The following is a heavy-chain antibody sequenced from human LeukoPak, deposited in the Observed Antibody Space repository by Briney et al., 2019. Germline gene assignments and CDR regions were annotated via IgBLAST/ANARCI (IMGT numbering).Heavy chain of an antibody. CDR3: AREVEDAAMVFDY. CDR1: GGSLRNSDYH. CDR2: IYYSGRT. V-gene: IGHV4-39*07. D-gene: IGHD5-18*01. J-gene: IGHJ4*02. Sequence: PSETLSLTCTVSGGSLRNSDYHWGWIRQPPGKGLEWIGSIYYSGRTYYSPSLRSRVTISLDTSKNQFSLKLSFVTVADTAVYYCAREVEDAAMVFDYWGQGTLVTVSS.